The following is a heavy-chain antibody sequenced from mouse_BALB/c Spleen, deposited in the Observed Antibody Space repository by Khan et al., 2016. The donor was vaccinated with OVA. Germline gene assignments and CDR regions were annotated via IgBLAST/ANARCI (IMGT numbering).Heavy chain of an antibody. J-gene: IGHJ3*01. CDR3: ARGYYGNPFAY. CDR1: GFTFSDYY. Sequence: EVELVESGGGLVKPGVSLKLSCAASGFTFSDYYMYWVRQTPEKRLEWVATISDGGSYTYYPDSVKGRFTISRDDAKNNLYLQMSSLKSEDTAMYYCARGYYGNPFAYWGQGTLVTVSA. D-gene: IGHD2-1*01. CDR2: ISDGGSYT. V-gene: IGHV5-4*02.